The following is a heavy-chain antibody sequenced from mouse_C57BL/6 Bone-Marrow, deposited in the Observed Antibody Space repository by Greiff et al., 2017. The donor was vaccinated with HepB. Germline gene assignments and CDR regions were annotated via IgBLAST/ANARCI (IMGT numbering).Heavy chain of an antibody. V-gene: IGHV6-3*01. CDR1: GFTFSNYW. J-gene: IGHJ2*01. Sequence: EVKVEESGGGLVQPGGSMKLSCVASGFTFSNYWMNWVRQSPEKGLEWVAQIRLKSDNYATHYAESVKGRFTISRDDSKSSVYLQMNNLRAEDTGIYSCTGGDYYGSSYYFDYWGQGTTLTVSS. CDR2: IRLKSDNYAT. CDR3: TGGDYYGSSYYFDY. D-gene: IGHD1-1*01.